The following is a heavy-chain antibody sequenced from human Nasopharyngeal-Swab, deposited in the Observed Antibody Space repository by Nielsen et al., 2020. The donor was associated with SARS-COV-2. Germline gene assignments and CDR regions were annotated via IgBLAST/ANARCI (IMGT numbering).Heavy chain of an antibody. CDR1: GFIFSGSA. V-gene: IGHV3-73*01. J-gene: IGHJ4*02. CDR3: TTDYCFDY. CDR2: IGDKDHNYAT. Sequence: GESLKISCAASGFIFSGSAMHWVRQASGKGLEWVGRIGDKDHNYATTYGASVKGRFTISRDDSTNTAFLQMDSLKTEDTALYYCTTDYCFDYWGQGTLVTVSS.